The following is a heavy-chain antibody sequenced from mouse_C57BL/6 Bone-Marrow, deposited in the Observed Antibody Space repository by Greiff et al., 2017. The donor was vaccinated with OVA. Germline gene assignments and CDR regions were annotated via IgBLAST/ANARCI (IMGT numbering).Heavy chain of an antibody. CDR3: ARSLMIKNAMDH. CDR1: GFNIKDYY. CDR2: IDPEDGET. V-gene: IGHV14-2*01. D-gene: IGHD2-4*01. J-gene: IGHJ4*01. Sequence: EVQLQQSGAELVKPGASVKLSCTASGFNIKDYYMHWVKQRTEQGLEWIGRIDPEDGETKYAPKFQGKATITAYPSSNTPYLQLISLTSEDTAVYYCARSLMIKNAMDHWGQGTADTVSS.